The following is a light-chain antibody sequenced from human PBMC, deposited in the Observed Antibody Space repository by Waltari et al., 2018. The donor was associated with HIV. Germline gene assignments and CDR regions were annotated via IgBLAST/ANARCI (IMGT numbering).Light chain of an antibody. CDR1: SRHIGGYNY. CDR2: EVT. Sequence: QSALTQPPSASGSPGQSVAISCTGTSRHIGGYNYVPWYQQPPGKAPKLMIFEVTKRPSGVPDRFSGSKSGNTASLTVSGLQAEDEADYYCASYGGTNDLVFGGGTKLTVL. CDR3: ASYGGTNDLV. J-gene: IGLJ3*02. V-gene: IGLV2-8*01.